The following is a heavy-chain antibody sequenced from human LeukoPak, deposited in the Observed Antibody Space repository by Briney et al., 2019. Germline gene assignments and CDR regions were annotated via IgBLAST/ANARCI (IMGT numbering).Heavy chain of an antibody. D-gene: IGHD5-18*01. CDR2: IYPGDSDT. Sequence: GESLKISCKGSGYSFTSYWIGWVRQMPGKGLEWMGIIYPGDSDTRYSPSFQGQVTISADKSISTAYLQWSSLKASDTAMYYCARHKFRRERYSYGPDYYYMDVWGKGTTVTVSS. CDR3: ARHKFRRERYSYGPDYYYMDV. J-gene: IGHJ6*03. CDR1: GYSFTSYW. V-gene: IGHV5-51*01.